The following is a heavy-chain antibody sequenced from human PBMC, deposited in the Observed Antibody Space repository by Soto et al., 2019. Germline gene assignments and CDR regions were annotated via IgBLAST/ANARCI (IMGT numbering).Heavy chain of an antibody. V-gene: IGHV3-23*01. J-gene: IGHJ4*02. CDR3: AKRSSSSTFDY. D-gene: IGHD6-6*01. CDR1: GFTFSSYA. CDR2: ISGSDDST. Sequence: EVQLLESGGGLVQPGESLRLSGAASGFTFSSYAMSWVRQAPGKGLEWVSVISGSDDSTYYADSVKGRFTISRDNSKNTLYLQMNSLGAEDTAVYYCAKRSSSSTFDYWGQGTLVTVSS.